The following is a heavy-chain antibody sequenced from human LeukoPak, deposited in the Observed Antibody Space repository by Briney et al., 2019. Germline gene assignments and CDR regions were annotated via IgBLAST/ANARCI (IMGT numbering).Heavy chain of an antibody. CDR1: GHTFINYG. D-gene: IGHD3-10*01. J-gene: IGHJ4*02. CDR3: AREHGSGSYTGIDY. CDR2: ISAYNSAYNGNT. Sequence: ASVKVSCKASGHTFINYGMTWVRQAPGQGLEWMGWISAYNSAYNGNTHYAQKLQGRVTMTTDTSTNTGYMELRSLRSDDTAVYYCAREHGSGSYTGIDYWGQGTLVTVSS. V-gene: IGHV1-18*01.